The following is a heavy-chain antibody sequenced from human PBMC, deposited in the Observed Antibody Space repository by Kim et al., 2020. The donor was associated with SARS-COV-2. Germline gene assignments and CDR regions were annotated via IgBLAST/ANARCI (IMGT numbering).Heavy chain of an antibody. D-gene: IGHD2-2*01. V-gene: IGHV4-34*01. J-gene: IGHJ5*02. CDR2: INHGGST. Sequence: SETLSLTCAVYGGSFSGYYWSWIRQSPGKGLEWIGEINHGGSTNYNPSLESRVTISVDTSKKQFSLKLSSVTAADPAVYYCVSIGCSSSSCYWSDRGHLDPWGQGTLVTVSS. CDR3: VSIGCSSSSCYWSDRGHLDP. CDR1: GGSFSGYY.